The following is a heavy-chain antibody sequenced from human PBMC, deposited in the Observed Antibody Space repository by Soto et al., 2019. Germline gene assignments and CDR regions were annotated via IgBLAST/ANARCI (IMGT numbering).Heavy chain of an antibody. V-gene: IGHV1-3*01. CDR2: ISAGNGNT. CDR1: GYIFTSYA. D-gene: IGHD1-1*01. J-gene: IGHJ5*02. Sequence: ASVKVCCKASGYIFTSYAMHWVRQAPGQRLEWMGWISAGNGNTKYSQKFQGRVTITRDTSASTAFMELSSLRSEDTAVYYCARGLRTGRPTNWFDPWGQGTLVTVSS. CDR3: ARGLRTGRPTNWFDP.